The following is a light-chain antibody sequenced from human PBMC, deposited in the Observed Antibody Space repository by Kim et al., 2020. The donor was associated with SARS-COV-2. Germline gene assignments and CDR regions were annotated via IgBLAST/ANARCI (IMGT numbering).Light chain of an antibody. CDR2: GNN. CDR3: NSRDTSGNHWV. V-gene: IGLV3-19*01. Sequence: ALGQTVRITCQGDSLRSQFPTWYQQKPRQAPVVVIYGNNNRPSGIPDRFSGSRSGNTAALTITGAQAEDEADYYCNSRDTSGNHWVFGGGTKVTVL. CDR1: SLRSQF. J-gene: IGLJ3*02.